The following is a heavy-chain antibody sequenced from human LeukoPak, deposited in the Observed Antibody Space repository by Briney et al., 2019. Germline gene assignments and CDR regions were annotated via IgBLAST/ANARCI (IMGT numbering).Heavy chain of an antibody. CDR3: ARDLYCGGDCYLDAFDI. J-gene: IGHJ3*02. D-gene: IGHD2-21*02. CDR1: GFTVSSNY. CDR2: IYSGGST. V-gene: IGHV3-53*01. Sequence: GGSLRLSCAASGFTVSSNYMSWVRQAPGKGLEWVSVIYSGGSTYYADSVKGRFTISRDNSKNTLYLQMNSLRAEDTAVYYCARDLYCGGDCYLDAFDIWDQGTMVTVSS.